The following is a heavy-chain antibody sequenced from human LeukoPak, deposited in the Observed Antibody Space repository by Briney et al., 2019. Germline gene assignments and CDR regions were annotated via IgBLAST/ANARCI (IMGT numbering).Heavy chain of an antibody. CDR3: ARDICGYNYGCFDS. V-gene: IGHV4-61*02. Sequence: SETLSLTCAVSGDSIGRGSYYWGWIRQPAGKAPEWIGRIFNTGSTSYNPSLKSRVTISVDTSKNQFSLNLRSVTAADTAVYYCARDICGYNYGCFDSWGQGTLVTVSS. CDR2: IFNTGST. CDR1: GDSIGRGSYY. D-gene: IGHD5-18*01. J-gene: IGHJ4*02.